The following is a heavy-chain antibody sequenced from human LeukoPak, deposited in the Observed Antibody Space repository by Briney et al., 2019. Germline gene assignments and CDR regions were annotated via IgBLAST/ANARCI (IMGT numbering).Heavy chain of an antibody. D-gene: IGHD5-24*01. CDR2: IYYSGST. CDR1: GGSISSYY. J-gene: IGHJ3*02. V-gene: IGHV4-59*01. Sequence: SETLSLTSTVSGGSISSYYWSWIRQPPGKGLEWIGYIYYSGSTNYNPSLKSRVTISVDTSKNQFSLKLSSVTAADTAVYYCARSGGDGYKSDAFDIWGQGTMVTVSS. CDR3: ARSGGDGYKSDAFDI.